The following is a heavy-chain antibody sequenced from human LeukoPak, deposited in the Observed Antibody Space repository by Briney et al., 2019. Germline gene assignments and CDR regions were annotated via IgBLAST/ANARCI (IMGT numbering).Heavy chain of an antibody. CDR3: ASLYSGYDSRRPTYYYYYGMDV. D-gene: IGHD5-12*01. Sequence: GGSLRLSCAASGFTVSSNYMSWVRQAPGKGLEWVSVIYSGGSTYYADSVKGRSTISRHNSKNTLYLQMNSLRAEDTAVYYCASLYSGYDSRRPTYYYYYGMDVWGQGTTVTVSS. J-gene: IGHJ6*02. CDR2: IYSGGST. CDR1: GFTVSSNY. V-gene: IGHV3-53*04.